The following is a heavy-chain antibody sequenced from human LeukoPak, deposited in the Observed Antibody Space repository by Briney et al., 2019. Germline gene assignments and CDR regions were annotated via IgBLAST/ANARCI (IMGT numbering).Heavy chain of an antibody. CDR1: GFTFNNYY. V-gene: IGHV3-11*01. D-gene: IGHD6-13*01. CDR3: TREGEYSNSWYYFDY. Sequence: GGSLRLSCAASGFTFNNYYMSWIRQAPGKGLEWVSYISSTGRTIYYADSVKGRFTISRDNAKNSMYLQMNSLRAEDTAMYYCTREGEYSNSWYYFDYWGRGTLVTVSS. J-gene: IGHJ4*02. CDR2: ISSTGRTI.